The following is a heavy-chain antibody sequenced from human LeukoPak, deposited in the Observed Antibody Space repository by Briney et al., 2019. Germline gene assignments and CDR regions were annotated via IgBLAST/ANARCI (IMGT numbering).Heavy chain of an antibody. J-gene: IGHJ4*02. D-gene: IGHD5-18*01. Sequence: SQTLSLTCAVSGGSISSGGYSWSWIRQPPGKGLEWIGYIYHSGSTYYNPSLKSRVTISVDTSKNQFSLKLSSVTAADTAVYYCASLPVDIAMVTDHWGQGTLVTVSS. CDR2: IYHSGST. V-gene: IGHV4-30-2*02. CDR3: ASLPVDIAMVTDH. CDR1: GGSISSGGYS.